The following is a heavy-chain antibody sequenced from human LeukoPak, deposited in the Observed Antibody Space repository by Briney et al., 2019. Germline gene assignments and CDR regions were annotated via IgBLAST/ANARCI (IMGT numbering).Heavy chain of an antibody. CDR3: ARGGYSSSWYETFDY. J-gene: IGHJ4*02. Sequence: PSETLSLTCTVSGGSISSYYWSWIRQPAGKGLEWIGRIDTSGNTNYNPSLKSRVTMSVDTSKNQFSLKLSSVTAADTAVYYCARGGYSSSWYETFDYWGQGTLVTVSS. CDR2: IDTSGNT. CDR1: GGSISSYY. V-gene: IGHV4-4*07. D-gene: IGHD6-13*01.